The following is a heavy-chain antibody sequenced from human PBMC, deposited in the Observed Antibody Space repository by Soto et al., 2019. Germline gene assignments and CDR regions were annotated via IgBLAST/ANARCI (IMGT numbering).Heavy chain of an antibody. V-gene: IGHV4-34*01. CDR3: SRRPHLRFLGWLLSTPGFDP. CDR1: GGSFSGYY. J-gene: IGHJ5*02. D-gene: IGHD3-3*01. CDR2: INHSGST. Sequence: SETLSLTCAVYGGSFSGYYWSWIRQPPRKGLEWIGEINHSGSTNYNPSLKSRVTISVDTSKNQFSLKLSSVTAADTAVYYCSRRPHLRFLGWLLSTPGFDPWGQGTLVTVSS.